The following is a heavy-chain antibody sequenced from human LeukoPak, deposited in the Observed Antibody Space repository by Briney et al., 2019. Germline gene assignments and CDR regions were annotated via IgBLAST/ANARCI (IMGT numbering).Heavy chain of an antibody. CDR1: TFTFSTYA. D-gene: IGHD3-9*01. V-gene: IGHV3-23*01. Sequence: GGSLRLSCAASTFTFSTYAMSWVRQAPGKGLQCVSVISASGGSTYYADSVKGRFTLSRDNSKNTLYLQMNSLRAEDTAVYYCARVSYDILTGYSGYGMDVWGQGTTVTVSS. CDR3: ARVSYDILTGYSGYGMDV. CDR2: ISASGGST. J-gene: IGHJ6*02.